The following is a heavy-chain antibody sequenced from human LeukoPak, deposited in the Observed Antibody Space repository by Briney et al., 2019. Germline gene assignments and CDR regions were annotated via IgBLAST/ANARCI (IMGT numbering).Heavy chain of an antibody. D-gene: IGHD1-26*01. J-gene: IGHJ4*02. CDR1: GGSISNSY. CDR3: ARGDASGRPGIGFDF. Sequence: SETLSLTCTVSGGSISNSYWSWIRQPSGKGLEWIGFFHDSESTNYNPSLKSRVSISLDTSKNQVSLWLSSVTAADTAVYYCARGDASGRPGIGFDFWGQGTLVTVSS. CDR2: FHDSEST. V-gene: IGHV4-59*01.